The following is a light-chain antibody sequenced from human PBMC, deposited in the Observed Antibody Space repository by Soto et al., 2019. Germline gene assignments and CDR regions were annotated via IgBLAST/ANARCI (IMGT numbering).Light chain of an antibody. CDR1: QTIADD. Sequence: EIVMTQSPATLSVSPGERATLSCRASQTIADDLGWYQQKPGRPPRLLIYGASTRATGVPPRFSGSRSGTDFTLTISSLQSEDFAVYYCQQYYNWPPLYTFGQGTKLEIK. CDR2: GAS. J-gene: IGKJ2*01. V-gene: IGKV3-15*01. CDR3: QQYYNWPPLYT.